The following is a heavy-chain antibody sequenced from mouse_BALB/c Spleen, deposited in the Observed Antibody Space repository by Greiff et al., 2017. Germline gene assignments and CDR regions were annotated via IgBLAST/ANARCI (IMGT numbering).Heavy chain of an antibody. CDR3: ARSSYGSSFDY. V-gene: IGHV1-87*01. D-gene: IGHD1-1*01. Sequence: QVQLQQSGAELARPGASVKLSCKASGYTFTSYWMQWVKQRPGQGLEWVGAIYPGDGDTRYTQKFKGKATLTADKSSSTVYMQLSSLASEDSAVYYCARSSYGSSFDYWGQGTTLTVSS. CDR1: GYTFTSYW. J-gene: IGHJ2*01. CDR2: IYPGDGDT.